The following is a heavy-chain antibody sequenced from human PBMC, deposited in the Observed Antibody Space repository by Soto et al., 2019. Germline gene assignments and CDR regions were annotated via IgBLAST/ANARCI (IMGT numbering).Heavy chain of an antibody. Sequence: GGSLRLSCAASGFTFSSYAMSWVRQAPGKGLEWVSAISGSGGSTYYADSVKGRFTISRDNSKNTLYLQMNSLRAEDTAVYYCAKSSPFWTDYYYYMDVWGKGTTVTVSS. V-gene: IGHV3-23*01. D-gene: IGHD3-3*01. CDR2: ISGSGGST. CDR1: GFTFSSYA. J-gene: IGHJ6*03. CDR3: AKSSPFWTDYYYYMDV.